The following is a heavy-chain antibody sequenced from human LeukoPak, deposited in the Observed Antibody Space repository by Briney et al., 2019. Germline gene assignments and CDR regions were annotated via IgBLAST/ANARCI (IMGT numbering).Heavy chain of an antibody. V-gene: IGHV3-15*01. CDR3: SSSSSPYYYYYGMDV. CDR1: GFTFSNAW. CDR2: IKSKPDGGTK. J-gene: IGHJ6*02. Sequence: PGGSLRLSCAASGFTFSNAWMSWVRQAPGKGLEWVGRIKSKPDGGTKDYAAPVKGRFIVTRDDSKNTLYLQMNSLKTEDTAVYYCSSSSSPYYYYYGMDVWGQGTTVTVSS. D-gene: IGHD6-6*01.